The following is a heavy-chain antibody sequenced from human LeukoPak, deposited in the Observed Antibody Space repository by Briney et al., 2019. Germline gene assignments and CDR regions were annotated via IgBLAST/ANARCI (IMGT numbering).Heavy chain of an antibody. Sequence: GGSLRLSCVASGFTFSRYWMTWVRQAPGEGLEWVANIKQDGSEKYYADSVKGRFTISRDNAKNSLYLQMNSLRAEDTAVYYCARRWEGFNYWGQGTLVTVSS. D-gene: IGHD1-26*01. J-gene: IGHJ4*02. CDR2: IKQDGSEK. CDR3: ARRWEGFNY. CDR1: GFTFSRYW. V-gene: IGHV3-7*01.